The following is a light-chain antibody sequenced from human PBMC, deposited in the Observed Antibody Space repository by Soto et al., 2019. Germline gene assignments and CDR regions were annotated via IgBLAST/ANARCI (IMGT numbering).Light chain of an antibody. Sequence: EVVMTQSPATLSVSPGERATLFCWASQIINDNVAWYQQKPGQAPRLLMYGATTRATDIPARFSGGQSGTEFTLTISSLQSEDSAVYYCQQYGRTFGQGTKLEIK. V-gene: IGKV3D-15*01. CDR1: QIINDN. CDR3: QQYGRT. J-gene: IGKJ2*01. CDR2: GAT.